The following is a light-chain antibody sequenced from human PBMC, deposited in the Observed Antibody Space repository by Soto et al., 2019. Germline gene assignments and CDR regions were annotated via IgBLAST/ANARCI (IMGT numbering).Light chain of an antibody. CDR3: SSYTASGTPV. J-gene: IGLJ3*02. CDR2: EVS. V-gene: IGLV2-14*01. Sequence: QSALTQPASASGSPGQTITISCTGTSSDVGGYNYLSWYQQHPGKAPKVMIYEVSNRPSGVSNRFSGSKSGNTASLTISGLQAEDEADYFCSSYTASGTPVFGGGTKLTVL. CDR1: SSDVGGYNY.